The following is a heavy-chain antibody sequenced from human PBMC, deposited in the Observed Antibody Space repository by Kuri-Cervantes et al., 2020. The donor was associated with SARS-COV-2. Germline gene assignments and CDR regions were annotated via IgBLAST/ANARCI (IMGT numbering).Heavy chain of an antibody. CDR1: GGSFSGYY. J-gene: IGHJ4*02. CDR2: INHSGST. V-gene: IGHV4-34*01. Sequence: SETLSLACAVYGGSFSGYYWSWIRQPPGKGLEWIGEINHSGSTNYNPSLKSRVTISVDTSKNQFSLKLSSVTAADTAVYYCARGLFYFDYWGQGTLVTVSS. CDR3: ARGLFYFDY.